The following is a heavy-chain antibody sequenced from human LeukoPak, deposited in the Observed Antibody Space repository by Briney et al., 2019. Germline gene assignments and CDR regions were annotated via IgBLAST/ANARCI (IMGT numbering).Heavy chain of an antibody. CDR2: ISGSGRTI. Sequence: PGGSLRLSCAASGFTFSSYEMIWVRQAPGKGLECVSYISGSGRTIYYADSVKGRFTISRDNAKNSLYLQMYSLRAGDTAAYYCASTQTSGYAFGYWGQGTLVTVSS. CDR3: ASTQTSGYAFGY. V-gene: IGHV3-48*03. J-gene: IGHJ4*02. CDR1: GFTFSSYE. D-gene: IGHD2-2*01.